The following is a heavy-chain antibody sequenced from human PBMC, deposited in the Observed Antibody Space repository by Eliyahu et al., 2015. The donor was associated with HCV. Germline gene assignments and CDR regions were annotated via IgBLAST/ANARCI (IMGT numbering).Heavy chain of an antibody. CDR1: GFTFGSYA. D-gene: IGHD3-10*01. V-gene: IGHV3-48*02. CDR2: ISGDSRIT. J-gene: IGHJ4*02. Sequence: EVQLVESGGGLVQPGGSLRLSCAASGFTFGSYAMNWARQAPGKGLEGISYISGDSRITYYADSVKGRFTISRDNARNLVLLQMNSLSDEDTALYYCTRDSGRWGSDDYWGQGTLVIVSS. CDR3: TRDSGRWGSDDY.